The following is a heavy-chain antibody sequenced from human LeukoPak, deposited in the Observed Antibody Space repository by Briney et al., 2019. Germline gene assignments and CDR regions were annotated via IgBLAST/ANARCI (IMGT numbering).Heavy chain of an antibody. Sequence: SQTLSLTCAISGDSVSSNSAAWNWIRQSPSRGLEWLGRTYYRSKWYNDYAVSVKSRITINPDTSKNQFSLQLNSVTPEDTAVYYCARDPGSFSSSWYFRFYPYNWFDPWGQGTLVTVSS. CDR1: GDSVSSNSAA. J-gene: IGHJ5*02. D-gene: IGHD6-13*01. CDR3: ARDPGSFSSSWYFRFYPYNWFDP. CDR2: TYYRSKWYN. V-gene: IGHV6-1*01.